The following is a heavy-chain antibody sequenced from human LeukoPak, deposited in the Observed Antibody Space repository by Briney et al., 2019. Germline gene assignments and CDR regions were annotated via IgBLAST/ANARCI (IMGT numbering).Heavy chain of an antibody. J-gene: IGHJ4*02. CDR1: GYTFTSYG. V-gene: IGHV1-8*03. D-gene: IGHD3-22*01. Sequence: ASVKVSCKASGYTFTSYGISWVRQAPGQGLEWMGIINPSGGSTSYAQKFQGRVTITRNTSISTAYMELSSLRSEDTAVYYCARGGPQSYYYETSAYKFDYWGQGTLVTVSS. CDR3: ARGGPQSYYYETSAYKFDY. CDR2: INPSGGST.